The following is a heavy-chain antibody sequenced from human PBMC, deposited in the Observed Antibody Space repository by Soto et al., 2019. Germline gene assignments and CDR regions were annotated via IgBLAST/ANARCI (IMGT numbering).Heavy chain of an antibody. Sequence: QVQLVQSGAEVKKPGASVKVSCKASGYTFTSYYMHWVRQAPGQGLEWMGIINPSGGSTSYAQKFQGRVTMTRDTSTSTVYMELSSLRSEDTAVYYCARVEAIAVAGTVSDYWGQGTLVTVSS. CDR2: INPSGGST. D-gene: IGHD6-19*01. J-gene: IGHJ4*02. CDR3: ARVEAIAVAGTVSDY. V-gene: IGHV1-46*01. CDR1: GYTFTSYY.